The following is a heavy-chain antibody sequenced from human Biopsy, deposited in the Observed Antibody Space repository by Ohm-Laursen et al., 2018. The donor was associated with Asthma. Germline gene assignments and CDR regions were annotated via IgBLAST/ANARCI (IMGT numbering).Heavy chain of an antibody. CDR1: GFTFSSYA. Sequence: GSLRLSCTASGFTFSSYAMSWVRQAPGKGLEWVSAISGSGGGTYYADSVKGRFTISRDNSKNSLYLQMNSLRAEDTAVYYCARDGTDMNEAMPKDYWGQGTLVTVSS. CDR3: ARDGTDMNEAMPKDY. J-gene: IGHJ4*02. D-gene: IGHD2-2*01. CDR2: ISGSGGGT. V-gene: IGHV3-23*01.